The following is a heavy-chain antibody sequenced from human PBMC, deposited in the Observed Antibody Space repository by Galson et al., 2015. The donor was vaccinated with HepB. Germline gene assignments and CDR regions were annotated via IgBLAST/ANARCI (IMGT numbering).Heavy chain of an antibody. D-gene: IGHD5-24*01. J-gene: IGHJ4*02. CDR3: ARGGLAAIGGPSFDS. CDR2: IDIYRGST. Sequence: SVKVSCKASGYTFTTYGISWVRLVPGQGLEWMGRIDIYRGSTNYAQKFQDRVTMTADTSTNTAYLELGSLRFDDTAVYYCARGGLAAIGGPSFDSWGQGTLVTVSS. V-gene: IGHV1-18*01. CDR1: GYTFTTYG.